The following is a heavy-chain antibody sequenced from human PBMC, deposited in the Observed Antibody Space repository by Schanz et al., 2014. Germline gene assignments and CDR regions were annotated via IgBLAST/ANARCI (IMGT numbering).Heavy chain of an antibody. V-gene: IGHV3-74*01. Sequence: EVQLVESGGGLVQPGGSLRLSCTASGFSFEDHALGWFRQAPGKGLEWVSRLNFDETYTSYADSVKGRFTISRDNAKNTVYLQMTSLRVEDTAVYYCARGGADSAMAHEYWGRGTLVTVSS. J-gene: IGHJ4*02. CDR1: GFSFEDHA. CDR2: LNFDETYT. D-gene: IGHD5-18*01. CDR3: ARGGADSAMAHEY.